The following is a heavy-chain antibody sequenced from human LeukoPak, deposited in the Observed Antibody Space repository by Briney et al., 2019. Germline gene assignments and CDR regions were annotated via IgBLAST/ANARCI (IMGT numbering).Heavy chain of an antibody. V-gene: IGHV4-34*01. CDR2: INHSGST. CDR1: GGSFSGYY. CDR3: ARSRLHPIIFDY. Sequence: SETLSLTCAVHGGSFSGYYWSWIRQPPGKGLEWIGEINHSGSTNYNPSLKSRVTISVDASKNQFSLKLSSVTAADTAVYYCARSRLHPIIFDYWGQGTLITVSS. J-gene: IGHJ4*02. D-gene: IGHD5-24*01.